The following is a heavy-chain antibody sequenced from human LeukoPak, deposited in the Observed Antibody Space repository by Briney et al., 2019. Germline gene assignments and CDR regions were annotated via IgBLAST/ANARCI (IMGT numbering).Heavy chain of an antibody. V-gene: IGHV1-69*04. D-gene: IGHD2-15*01. CDR2: ISPILCIS. J-gene: IGHJ1*01. CDR3: ARAGLGYCSGCSCPSPEYFQH. CDR1: GGTFSNYA. Sequence: SVTVSCMPSGGTFSNYAISWLRQAPAPPLEWVGRISPILCISNYAQKFQGRVTITEDTSKSTGYMELSSLRSEDTAVYYCARAGLGYCSGCSCPSPEYFQHWGQGTLVTVSS.